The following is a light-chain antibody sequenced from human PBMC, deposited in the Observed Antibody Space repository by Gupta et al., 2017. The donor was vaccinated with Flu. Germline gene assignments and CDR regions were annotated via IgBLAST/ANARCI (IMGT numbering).Light chain of an antibody. V-gene: IGKV1-5*03. Sequence: DIQMTQSTSTLSASRGDRVTIPCRARENISSWLDWYQQKPGKAPKLLIYKASTLESGVPSRFSGSGSGTEFTLTISSLQPDDFATYYCQQYNTYSRTFGQGTKVEIK. CDR1: ENISSW. CDR2: KAS. CDR3: QQYNTYSRT. J-gene: IGKJ1*01.